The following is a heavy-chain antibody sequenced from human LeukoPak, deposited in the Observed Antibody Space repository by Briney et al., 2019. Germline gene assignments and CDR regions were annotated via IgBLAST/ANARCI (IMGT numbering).Heavy chain of an antibody. CDR2: IRSKAYGGTT. CDR3: TRVRPPPDFWSGYNIDY. D-gene: IGHD3-3*01. J-gene: IGHJ4*02. V-gene: IGHV3-49*04. Sequence: GGSLRLSCTASGSTLGDYAMSWVRQAPGKGLEWVGFIRSKAYGGTTEYAASVKGRFTISRDDSKSIAYLQMNSLKTEDTAVYYCTRVRPPPDFWSGYNIDYWGQGTLVTVSS. CDR1: GSTLGDYA.